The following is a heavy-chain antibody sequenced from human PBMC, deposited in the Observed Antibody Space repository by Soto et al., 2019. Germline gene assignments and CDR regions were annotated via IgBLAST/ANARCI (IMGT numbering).Heavy chain of an antibody. J-gene: IGHJ4*02. Sequence: SGTLSLTCAVSGGSISSGGYSWSWIRQPPGKGLEWIGYIYHSGSTYYNPSLKSRVTISVDRSKNQFSLKLSSVTAADTAVYYCARGSTVAAILFDCWGQGTLVTVSS. D-gene: IGHD2-15*01. CDR1: GGSISSGGYS. CDR3: ARGSTVAAILFDC. V-gene: IGHV4-30-2*01. CDR2: IYHSGST.